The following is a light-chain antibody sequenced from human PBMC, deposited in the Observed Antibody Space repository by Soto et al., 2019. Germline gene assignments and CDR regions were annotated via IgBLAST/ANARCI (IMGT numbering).Light chain of an antibody. CDR3: AARDDSLSGHWV. CDR2: RNN. CDR1: SSNIGSEY. Sequence: QSVLTQPPSASGTPGQRVTLSGSGSSSNIGSEYVVWYQHLPGTAPKLLIYRNNQRPSGVPDRFAGSKSGTSASLAISGLRSEDEADYYCAARDDSLSGHWVFGGGTKRTVL. V-gene: IGLV1-47*01. J-gene: IGLJ3*02.